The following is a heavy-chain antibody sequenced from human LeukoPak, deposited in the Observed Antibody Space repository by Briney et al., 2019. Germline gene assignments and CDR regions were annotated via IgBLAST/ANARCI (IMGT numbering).Heavy chain of an antibody. CDR1: AYTFTDYY. D-gene: IGHD4-17*01. CDR2: INTHSGDT. Sequence: ASVTVSFTASAYTFTDYYMHWVRQAPGQGLEWMGWINTHSGDTHYAQSFQGRVTITRDTSIGTAYMDLSRLTSDDTALYYCARGSALRQTTGTTFDSWGQGTLVTVSS. V-gene: IGHV1-2*02. CDR3: ARGSALRQTTGTTFDS. J-gene: IGHJ4*02.